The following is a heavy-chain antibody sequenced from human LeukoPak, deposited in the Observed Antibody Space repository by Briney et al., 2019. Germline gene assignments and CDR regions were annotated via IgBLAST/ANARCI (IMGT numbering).Heavy chain of an antibody. CDR3: GRGGNRVAVLN. Sequence: ASVKVSCKASGYTLTGYYIHWVRQAPAQGREWMGWINPNSGGTNYAQKFQGRVTMTRDTPISTAYMELSRLGSDDAAVYYCGRGGNRVAVLNWGQGTLVPVSS. CDR2: INPNSGGT. V-gene: IGHV1-2*02. CDR1: GYTLTGYY. D-gene: IGHD1-14*01. J-gene: IGHJ4*02.